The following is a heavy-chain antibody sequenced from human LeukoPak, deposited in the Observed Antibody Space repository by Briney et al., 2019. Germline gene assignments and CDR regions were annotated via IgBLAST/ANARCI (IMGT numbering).Heavy chain of an antibody. V-gene: IGHV1-69*13. D-gene: IGHD4-23*01. CDR3: VRDETAGGVLKY. J-gene: IGHJ4*02. CDR1: GGTFSSYA. Sequence: GASVKVSCKASGGTFSSYALNWVRQAPGQGLEWMGTIIPMSSITNYAQKFQGTVTITADESTGTAYMELSSLRSEDTAVYYCVRDETAGGVLKYWGQGTLVTVSS. CDR2: IIPMSSIT.